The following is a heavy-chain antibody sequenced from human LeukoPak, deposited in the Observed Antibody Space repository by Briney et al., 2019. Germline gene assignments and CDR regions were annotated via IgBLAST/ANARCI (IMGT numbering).Heavy chain of an antibody. D-gene: IGHD3-22*01. CDR2: ISSSGSTI. CDR1: GFTFSDYY. CDR3: VRDFHDDSSGYYGY. Sequence: GGSLRLSCAASGFTFSDYYMSWIRQAPGKELEWVSYISSSGSTIYYADSVKGRFTISRDNAKNSLYLQMNSLRAEDTAVYYCVRDFHDDSSGYYGYWGQGTLVTVSS. J-gene: IGHJ4*02. V-gene: IGHV3-11*01.